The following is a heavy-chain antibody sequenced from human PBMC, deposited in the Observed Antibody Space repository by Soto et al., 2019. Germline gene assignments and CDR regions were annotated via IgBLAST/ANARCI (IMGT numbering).Heavy chain of an antibody. CDR2: IYYSGGT. Sequence: SETLSLTCTVSGGSISSSSYYWGWIRQPPGKGLEWIGSIYYSGGTYYNPSLKSRVTISVDTSKNQFSLKLSSVTAADTAVYYCARSVLDGARLAVAAPDHDYWGQGTLVTVSS. D-gene: IGHD6-19*01. V-gene: IGHV4-39*01. CDR1: GGSISSSSYY. J-gene: IGHJ4*02. CDR3: ARSVLDGARLAVAAPDHDY.